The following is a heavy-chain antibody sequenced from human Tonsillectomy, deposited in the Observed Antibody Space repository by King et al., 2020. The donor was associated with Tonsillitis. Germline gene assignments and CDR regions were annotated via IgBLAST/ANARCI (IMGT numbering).Heavy chain of an antibody. J-gene: IGHJ4*02. V-gene: IGHV3-73*01. CDR3: ARRGNSAEFDY. D-gene: IGHD1-7*01. Sequence: VQLVESGGGLVQPGGSLKLSCAASGFTFSGSAMHWVRQTSGKGLEWVGRIRTKANTYATAYAASVKGRFTISRDDSNNTAYLQMNSLKTEDTALYYGARRGNSAEFDYWGQGTLVTVSS. CDR1: GFTFSGSA. CDR2: IRTKANTYAT.